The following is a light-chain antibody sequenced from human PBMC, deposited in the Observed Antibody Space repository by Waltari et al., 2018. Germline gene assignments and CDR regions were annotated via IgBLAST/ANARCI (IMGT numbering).Light chain of an antibody. J-gene: IGKJ1*01. CDR2: WAS. CDR1: QSVLYSSNNKNY. V-gene: IGKV4-1*01. CDR3: QQYYSMPWT. Sequence: DIVMTQSPDFLAVSLGERATTNCKSSQSVLYSSNNKNYLAWYQQKPGQPPKLLIYWASTRESGVPDRFSGSGSGTDFTLTISSLQAEDVAVYYCQQYYSMPWTFGQGTKVEIK.